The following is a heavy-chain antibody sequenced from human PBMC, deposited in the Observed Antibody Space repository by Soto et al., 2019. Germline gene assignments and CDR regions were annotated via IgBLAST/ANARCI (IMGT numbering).Heavy chain of an antibody. J-gene: IGHJ4*02. CDR1: GGSISSYY. D-gene: IGHD3-10*01. CDR2: IYYSGST. Sequence: SETLSLTCTVSGGSISSYYWSWIRQPPGKGLEWIGYIYYSGSTNYNPSLKSRVTISVDTSKNQFSLKLSSVTAADTAVYYCARAYSLRFGESTSDYWGQGTLVTVSS. CDR3: ARAYSLRFGESTSDY. V-gene: IGHV4-59*01.